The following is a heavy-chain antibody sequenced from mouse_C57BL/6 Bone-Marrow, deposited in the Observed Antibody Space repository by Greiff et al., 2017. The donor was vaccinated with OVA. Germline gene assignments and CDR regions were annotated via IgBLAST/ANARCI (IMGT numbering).Heavy chain of an antibody. CDR2: INPYNGGT. CDR3: ARLGGAY. D-gene: IGHD4-1*01. V-gene: IGHV1-19*01. CDR1: GYTFTDYY. J-gene: IGHJ3*01. Sequence: EVKLEESGPVLVKPGASVKMSCKASGYTFTDYYMNWVKQSHGKSLEWIGVINPYNGGTSYNQKFKGKATLTVDKSSSTAYMELNSLTSEDSAVYYCARLGGAYWGQGTLVTVSA.